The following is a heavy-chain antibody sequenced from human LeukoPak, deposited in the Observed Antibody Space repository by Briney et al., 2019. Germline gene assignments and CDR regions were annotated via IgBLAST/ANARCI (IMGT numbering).Heavy chain of an antibody. D-gene: IGHD3-22*01. J-gene: IGHJ4*02. CDR2: VNPNSGNT. CDR1: GYTFTSYD. CDR3: AREYHDSSGYYGPFDY. V-gene: IGHV1-8*01. Sequence: ASVKVSCKASGYTFTSYDINWVRQATGQGLEWMGWVNPNSGNTGYAQKFQGRVTMTRNTSISTAYMELSSLRSEDTAVYYCAREYHDSSGYYGPFDYWGQGTLVTVSS.